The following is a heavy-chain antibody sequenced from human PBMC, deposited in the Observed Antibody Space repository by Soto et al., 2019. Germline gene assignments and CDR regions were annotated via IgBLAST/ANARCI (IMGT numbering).Heavy chain of an antibody. V-gene: IGHV1-24*01. CDR1: GYTLTGFS. J-gene: IGHJ6*04. CDR2: FDPEDGET. D-gene: IGHD2-15*01. Sequence: ASVKVSCKVSGYTLTGFSMHWVRQAPGKGLEWMGGFDPEDGETIYAQKLQGRVTMTEDTSTDTAYMELSSLRSEDTAVYYCATVYCSGGGCPVSMCVWGKGTTVTVSS. CDR3: ATVYCSGGGCPVSMCV.